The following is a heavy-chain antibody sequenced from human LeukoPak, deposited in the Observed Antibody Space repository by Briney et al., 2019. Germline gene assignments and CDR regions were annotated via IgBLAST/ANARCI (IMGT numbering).Heavy chain of an antibody. CDR1: GFTFSSYA. CDR3: ARGGYYDSPILDY. J-gene: IGHJ4*02. D-gene: IGHD3-22*01. CDR2: ISYDGSNK. Sequence: PGRSLRLSCAASGFTFSSYAMHWVRQAPGKGLEWVAVISYDGSNKYYADSVKGRFTISRDNSKNTLYLQMNRLRAEDTAVYYCARGGYYDSPILDYWGQGTVVTVSS. V-gene: IGHV3-30-3*01.